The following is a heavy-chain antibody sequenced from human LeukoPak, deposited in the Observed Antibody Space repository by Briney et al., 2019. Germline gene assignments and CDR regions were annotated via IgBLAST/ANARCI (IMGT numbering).Heavy chain of an antibody. V-gene: IGHV3-48*03. Sequence: GGSLRLSCAASGFTFSSYEMNWVRQAPGKGLEWVSYISTSDSTIYYADSVKGRFTISRDNAKNSLYLQMNSLRAEDTAVYYCARDGDAFDIWGQGTMVTVSS. CDR2: ISTSDSTI. CDR1: GFTFSSYE. CDR3: ARDGDAFDI. J-gene: IGHJ3*02.